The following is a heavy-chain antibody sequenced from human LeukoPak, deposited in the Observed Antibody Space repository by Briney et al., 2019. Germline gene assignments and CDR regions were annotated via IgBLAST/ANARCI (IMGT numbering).Heavy chain of an antibody. D-gene: IGHD2-15*01. CDR1: GFTFSSYG. CDR3: ARDSCSGGSCYLDY. Sequence: GGSLRLSCAASGFTFSSYGMHWVRQAPGKGLEWVAVIWYDGSNKYYADSVKGRITISRDNSKNTLYLQMNSLRAEDTAVYYCARDSCSGGSCYLDYWGQGTLVTVSS. V-gene: IGHV3-33*01. CDR2: IWYDGSNK. J-gene: IGHJ4*02.